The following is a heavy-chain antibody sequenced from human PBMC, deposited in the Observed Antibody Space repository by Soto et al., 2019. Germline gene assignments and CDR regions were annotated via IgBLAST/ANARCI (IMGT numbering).Heavy chain of an antibody. CDR2: ITDNGGST. J-gene: IGHJ4*02. D-gene: IGHD2-8*01. CDR3: AKERATKTAFDY. V-gene: IGHV3-23*01. CDR1: GFTFSRDG. Sequence: GGSLRLSGAASGFTFSRDGISWVRQAPWKGLEWVSLITDNGGSTYYADSVKGRFTISRDNTKKTLFLQMNSLRAEDTAVYYCAKERATKTAFDYLGQGALVTVCS.